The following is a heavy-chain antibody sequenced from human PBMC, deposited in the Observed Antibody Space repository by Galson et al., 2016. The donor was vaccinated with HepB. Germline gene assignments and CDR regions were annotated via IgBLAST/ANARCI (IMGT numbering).Heavy chain of an antibody. CDR3: ANDWYGYMAY. CDR1: GFTFSIYS. J-gene: IGHJ4*02. Sequence: SPRLSCADSGFTFSIYSMNWVRQAPGKGLEWISHITSSSSVTYYADSVKGRFTISRDNAKKLLYLQMNSLRDEDTAVYYCANDWYGYMAYWGQGTLVTVSS. CDR2: ITSSSSVT. D-gene: IGHD3-9*01. V-gene: IGHV3-48*02.